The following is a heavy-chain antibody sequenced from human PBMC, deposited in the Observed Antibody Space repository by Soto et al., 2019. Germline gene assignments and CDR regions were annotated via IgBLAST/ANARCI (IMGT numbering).Heavy chain of an antibody. CDR2: INHSGST. J-gene: IGHJ4*02. CDR3: ARSYGSSWYMTFDY. V-gene: IGHV4-34*01. CDR1: GESFSGYY. D-gene: IGHD6-13*01. Sequence: QVQLQQWGAGLLKPSETLSLTCAVYGESFSGYYWSWIRQPPGKGLEWIGEINHSGSTNYNPSLKSSVTISVDTSKNQFSLKLRSVTAADTAVYYCARSYGSSWYMTFDYWGQGTLVTVSS.